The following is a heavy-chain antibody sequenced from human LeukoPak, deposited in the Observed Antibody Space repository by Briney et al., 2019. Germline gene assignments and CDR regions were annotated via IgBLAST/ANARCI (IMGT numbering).Heavy chain of an antibody. V-gene: IGHV3-30*18. Sequence: GGSLRLSCAASGFTFSRYGMHWVRQAPGKGLEWVAVISYDGNNKYYGDSVKGRFTISRDNSKNTLYLQMNSLRVEDTAVYYCAKDPTAMVTGAFDYWGQGTLVTVSS. D-gene: IGHD5-18*01. J-gene: IGHJ4*02. CDR3: AKDPTAMVTGAFDY. CDR2: ISYDGNNK. CDR1: GFTFSRYG.